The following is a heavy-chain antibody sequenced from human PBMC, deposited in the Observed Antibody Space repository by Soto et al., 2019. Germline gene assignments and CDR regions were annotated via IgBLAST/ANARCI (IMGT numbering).Heavy chain of an antibody. CDR3: ASDMSTT. V-gene: IGHV1-8*01. J-gene: IGHJ5*02. D-gene: IGHD2-2*01. CDR2: MNPNSGHT. CDR1: GYTFTSHD. Sequence: QVQRVQSGAEVKKPGASVKVSCKASGYTFTSHDINWMRQATGQGLEWMGWMNPNSGHTNYAQKFQGRVTMTRDTSISTAYMVLTNLRSEDTAIYYCASDMSTTWGQGTLVTVSS.